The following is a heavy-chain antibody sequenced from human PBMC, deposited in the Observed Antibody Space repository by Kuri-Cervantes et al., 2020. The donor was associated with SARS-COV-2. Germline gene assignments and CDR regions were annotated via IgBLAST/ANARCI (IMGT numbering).Heavy chain of an antibody. CDR1: GYTFTGYY. CDR2: INPNSGGI. CDR3: ARARVRGLITAYYYYGMDV. J-gene: IGHJ6*02. D-gene: IGHD3-10*01. V-gene: IGHV1-2*04. Sequence: ASVKVSCKASGYTFTGYYMHWVRQAPGQGLEWMGWINPNSGGINYAQKFQGWVTMTRDTSINTAYMELSRLRSDDTAVYYCARARVRGLITAYYYYGMDVWGQGTTVTVSS.